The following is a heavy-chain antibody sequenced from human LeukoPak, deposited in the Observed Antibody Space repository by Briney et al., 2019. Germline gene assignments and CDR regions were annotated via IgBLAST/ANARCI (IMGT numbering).Heavy chain of an antibody. Sequence: PSETLSLTCTVSGGSISSYYWSWIRQPPGKGLEWIGYIYHSGSTYYDPSLKSRVTISVDRSKNQFSLKLSSVTAADTAVYYCARGLRELPTYWGQGTLVTVSS. CDR3: ARGLRELPTY. CDR2: IYHSGST. V-gene: IGHV4-59*12. CDR1: GGSISSYY. J-gene: IGHJ4*02. D-gene: IGHD1-26*01.